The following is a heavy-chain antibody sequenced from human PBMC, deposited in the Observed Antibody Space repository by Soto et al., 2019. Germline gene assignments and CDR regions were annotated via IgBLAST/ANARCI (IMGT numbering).Heavy chain of an antibody. D-gene: IGHD4-17*01. CDR1: GGSFSGYY. V-gene: IGHV4-34*01. J-gene: IGHJ4*02. CDR2: INHSGST. Sequence: PSETLSLTCAVYGGSFSGYYWSWIRQPPGKGLEWIGEINHSGSTNYNPSLKSRVTISVDTSRNQFSLKLSSVTAADTAVYYCARGRRTAATIDYWGQGTLVTVS. CDR3: ARGRRTAATIDY.